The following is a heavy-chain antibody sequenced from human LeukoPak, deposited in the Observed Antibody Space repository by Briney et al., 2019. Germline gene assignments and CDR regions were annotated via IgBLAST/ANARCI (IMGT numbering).Heavy chain of an antibody. J-gene: IGHJ4*02. Sequence: GGSLRLSCAASGFTLSTFAMSWVRQAPGKGLEWVSGIIENGYDKYYADSVKGRFTISRDNSKNTLYLQMNSLRADDTAVYYCARDYVTPGITGTTSPLDYWGQGILVSVSS. D-gene: IGHD1-7*01. CDR1: GFTLSTFA. V-gene: IGHV3-23*01. CDR3: ARDYVTPGITGTTSPLDY. CDR2: IIENGYDK.